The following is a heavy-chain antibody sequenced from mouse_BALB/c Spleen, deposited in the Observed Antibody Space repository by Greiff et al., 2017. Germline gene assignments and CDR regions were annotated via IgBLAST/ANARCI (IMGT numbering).Heavy chain of an antibody. Sequence: VKLMESGPGLVAPSQSLSITCTVSGFSLTSYGVHWVRQPPGKGLEWLGVIWAGGSTNYNSALMSRLSISKDNSKSQVFLKMNSLQTDDTAMYYCARDRGILQGYFDVWGAGTTVTVSS. CDR1: GFSLTSYG. CDR3: ARDRGILQGYFDV. CDR2: IWAGGST. V-gene: IGHV2-9*02. J-gene: IGHJ1*01. D-gene: IGHD1-1*01.